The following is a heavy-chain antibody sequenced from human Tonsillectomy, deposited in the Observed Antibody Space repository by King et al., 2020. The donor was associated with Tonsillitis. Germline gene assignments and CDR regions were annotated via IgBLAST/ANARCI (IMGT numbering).Heavy chain of an antibody. CDR2: IYYSGST. V-gene: IGHV4-39*01. D-gene: IGHD3-9*01. CDR1: GGSISSSSYY. CDR3: AVYDILTGYFDY. J-gene: IGHJ4*02. Sequence: QLQESGPGLVKPSETLSLTCTVSGGSISSSSYYWGWIRQPPGRGLEWIGSIYYSGSTYYNPSLNSRVTISVDTSKNQFSLKLSSVTAADTAVYYCAVYDILTGYFDYWGQGTLVTVSS.